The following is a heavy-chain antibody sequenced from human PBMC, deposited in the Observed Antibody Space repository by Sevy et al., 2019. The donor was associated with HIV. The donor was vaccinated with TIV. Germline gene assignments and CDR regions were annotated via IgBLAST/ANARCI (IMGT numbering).Heavy chain of an antibody. CDR1: GGSVSSGSYY. J-gene: IGHJ3*02. V-gene: IGHV4-61*01. CDR3: ARDAGATPRDAFDI. Sequence: SETLSLTCTVSGGSVSSGSYYWSWIRQPPGKGLEWIGYIYYSGSTNYNPSLKSRVTISVDTSKNQFSLKLSSVTAADTAVYYCARDAGATPRDAFDIWGQGTMVTVSS. D-gene: IGHD1-26*01. CDR2: IYYSGST.